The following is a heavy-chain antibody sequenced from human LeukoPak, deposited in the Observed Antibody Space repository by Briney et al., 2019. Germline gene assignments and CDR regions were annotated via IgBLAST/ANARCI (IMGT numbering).Heavy chain of an antibody. CDR3: ARDTVYCSSTSCYRDPPWGSD. CDR2: ISAYNGNT. D-gene: IGHD2-2*02. Sequence: ASVKVSCKASGYTFTSYAMHWVRQAPGQRLEWMGWISAYNGNTNYAQKLQGRVTMTTDTSTSTAYMELRSLRSDDTAVYYCARDTVYCSSTSCYRDPPWGSDWGQGTLVTVSS. V-gene: IGHV1-18*01. J-gene: IGHJ4*02. CDR1: GYTFTSYA.